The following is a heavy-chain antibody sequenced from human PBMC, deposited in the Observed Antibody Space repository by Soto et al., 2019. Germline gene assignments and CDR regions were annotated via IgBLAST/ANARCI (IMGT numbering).Heavy chain of an antibody. CDR1: GFAFHTHA. D-gene: IGHD2-8*02. J-gene: IGHJ4*02. Sequence: EVQLLESGGGLVQPGGSLRLSCAASGFAFHTHALSWVRQAPGKGLEWVSGISASGVTTYYADSVKGRFTISRDNSTNTVTLQMNSLRAEDTAFYYCAKDRTPPLSLSPSSQAIKNLLVGQCFDSWGQGTLVTVSS. CDR2: ISASGVTT. V-gene: IGHV3-23*01. CDR3: AKDRTPPLSLSPSSQAIKNLLVGQCFDS.